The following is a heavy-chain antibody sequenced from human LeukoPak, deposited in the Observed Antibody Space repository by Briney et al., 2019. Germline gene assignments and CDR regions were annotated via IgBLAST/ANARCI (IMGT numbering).Heavy chain of an antibody. J-gene: IGHJ4*02. CDR2: LWANGKTA. D-gene: IGHD6-13*01. CDR3: VKESAAGATFHFDY. V-gene: IGHV3-33*06. Sequence: PGRSLRLSCAASGFTFNIFGMHWVRQVPGNGLEGVAVLWANGKTAHYADSVKGRFTISRDSSENTLYLQMNSLRSEDTAVYYCVKESAAGATFHFDYWGQGTLVTVSS. CDR1: GFTFNIFG.